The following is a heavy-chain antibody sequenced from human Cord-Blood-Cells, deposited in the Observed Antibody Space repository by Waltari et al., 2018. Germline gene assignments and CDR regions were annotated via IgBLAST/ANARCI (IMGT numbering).Heavy chain of an antibody. J-gene: IGHJ4*02. CDR2: INPNSGGT. D-gene: IGHD7-27*01. CDR3: ARDGALLGIGHYFDY. CDR1: GYTFTGYY. V-gene: IGHV1-2*02. Sequence: QVQLVQSGAEVKKPGASVKVSCKASGYTFTGYYMHWVRPAPGQGLEWMGWINPNSGGTNYAQKFQGRVTMTRDTSISTAYMELSRLRSDDTAVYYCARDGALLGIGHYFDYWGQGTLVTVSS.